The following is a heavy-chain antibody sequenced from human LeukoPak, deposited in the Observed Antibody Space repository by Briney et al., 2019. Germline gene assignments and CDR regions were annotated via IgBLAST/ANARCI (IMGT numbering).Heavy chain of an antibody. CDR2: IYTSGST. Sequence: PSETLSLTCTVSGGSISCYYWSWVRQPAGKGLEWIGRIYTSGSTNYNPSLKSRVTMSVDTSKNQCSLKLSSVTAADTAVYYCARSQRIVVVPAAIVDYYYYMDVWGKGTTVTVSS. D-gene: IGHD2-2*01. J-gene: IGHJ6*03. CDR1: GGSISCYY. V-gene: IGHV4-4*07. CDR3: ARSQRIVVVPAAIVDYYYYMDV.